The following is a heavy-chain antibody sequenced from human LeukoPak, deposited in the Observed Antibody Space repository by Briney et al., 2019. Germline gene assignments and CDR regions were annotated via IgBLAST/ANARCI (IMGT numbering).Heavy chain of an antibody. CDR2: INPNSGDT. V-gene: IGHV1-2*02. CDR1: GYTFTAYY. J-gene: IGHJ4*02. Sequence: GASVKVSCKASGYTFTAYYMHWVRQAPGQGLEWMGWINPNSGDTNYAQKFQGRVTMTRDTSISTAYMDLSRLRSDDTAIYYCAINRSPAPGRSYGRGHFDYWGQGTLVTVSS. CDR3: AINRSPAPGRSYGRGHFDY. D-gene: IGHD5-18*01.